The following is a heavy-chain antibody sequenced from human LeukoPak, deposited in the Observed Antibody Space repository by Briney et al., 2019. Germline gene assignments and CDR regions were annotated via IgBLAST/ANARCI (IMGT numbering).Heavy chain of an antibody. Sequence: SETLSLTCTVSGGSISSYYWSWVRQPPGKGLEWIGSIYYSGTTSYNPSLKSRVTISVDTSKNQFSLRLSSVTAADTAVYYCARHVIYPWTGTSRSQGMDVWGQGTTVTVSS. CDR3: ARHVIYPWTGTSRSQGMDV. CDR2: IYYSGTT. J-gene: IGHJ6*02. CDR1: GGSISSYY. V-gene: IGHV4-59*05. D-gene: IGHD1/OR15-1a*01.